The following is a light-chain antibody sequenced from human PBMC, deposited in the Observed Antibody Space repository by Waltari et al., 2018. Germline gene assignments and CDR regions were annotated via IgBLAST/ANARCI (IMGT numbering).Light chain of an antibody. Sequence: DIQMTQSPSTLSASVGDRITITCRASQSVSTWLAWFQQKPGKAPNLLIYKVSNLESGVPSRFSRGGSGTEFTLTISSLQPDDFATYYCQQYNSDSWTFGQGTKVEI. CDR2: KVS. V-gene: IGKV1-5*03. CDR3: QQYNSDSWT. CDR1: QSVSTW. J-gene: IGKJ1*01.